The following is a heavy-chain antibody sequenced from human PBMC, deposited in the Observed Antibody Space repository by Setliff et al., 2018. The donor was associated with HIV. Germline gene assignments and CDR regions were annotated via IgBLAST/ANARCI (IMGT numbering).Heavy chain of an antibody. D-gene: IGHD2-15*01. CDR2: IYIYNSGST. Sequence: SETLSLTCSVSGGSFSGYFWSWIRQPPGKGLEWIGYIYIYNSGSTNYNPSLKSRVTISVDTSENQFSLKLTSVTAADTAMYYCAREYYRSGGYYSGWKYYYMDVWGKGTTVTVSS. CDR1: GGSFSGYF. V-gene: IGHV4-4*08. CDR3: AREYYRSGGYYSGWKYYYMDV. J-gene: IGHJ6*03.